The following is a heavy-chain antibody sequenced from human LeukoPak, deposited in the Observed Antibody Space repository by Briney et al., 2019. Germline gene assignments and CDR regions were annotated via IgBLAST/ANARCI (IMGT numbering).Heavy chain of an antibody. CDR3: ARVSVFDWLLSLDY. J-gene: IGHJ4*02. CDR2: ISSSSSYI. D-gene: IGHD3-9*01. Sequence: PGGSLRLSCAASGFTFSSYSMNWVRQAPGKGLEWVSSISSSSSYIDYADSVKGRFTISRDNAKNSMYLQMNSLRAEDTAVYYCARVSVFDWLLSLDYWGQGNLVTVSS. V-gene: IGHV3-21*01. CDR1: GFTFSSYS.